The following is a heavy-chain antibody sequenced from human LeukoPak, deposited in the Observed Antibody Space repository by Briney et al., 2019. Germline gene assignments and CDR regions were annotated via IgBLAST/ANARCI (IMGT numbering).Heavy chain of an antibody. CDR3: SRQGVEDQLLFGWFDP. CDR1: GGSISXGGYY. Sequence: PSQTLSLTCTVSGGSISXGGYYWSWIRQHPXKXLXXXXYIYYSGSTYYNPSLKSRVTISVDTSKNQFSLKLSSVTAADTAVYYCSRQGVEDQLLFGWFDPWGQGTLVTVSS. CDR2: IYYSGST. D-gene: IGHD2-2*01. J-gene: IGHJ5*02. V-gene: IGHV4-31*03.